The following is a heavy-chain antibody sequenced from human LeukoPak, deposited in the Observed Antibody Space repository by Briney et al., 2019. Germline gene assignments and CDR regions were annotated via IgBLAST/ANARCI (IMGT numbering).Heavy chain of an antibody. D-gene: IGHD6-13*01. CDR2: IYYSGST. CDR3: ARVELVGYPQPSDAFAI. J-gene: IGHJ3*02. Sequence: PSATLSLTCSVAAYSISSAYYWGWLRQPPGKGLEWIGYIYYSGSTNYNPSLKSRVTISVDTSKNQFSLKLSSVTAADTAVYYCARVELVGYPQPSDAFAIWGQGTMVTVSS. V-gene: IGHV4-61*01. CDR1: AYSISSAYY.